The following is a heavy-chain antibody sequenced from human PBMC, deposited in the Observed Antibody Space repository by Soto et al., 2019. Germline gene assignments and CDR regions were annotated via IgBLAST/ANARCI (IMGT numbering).Heavy chain of an antibody. CDR1: GSSISSTSYY. J-gene: IGHJ6*02. CDR3: ARATDMVRGVIIISSYGMGV. CDR2: IYYSGST. Sequence: PSETLSLTCPFSGSSISSTSYYWGCLRQPPGKGLDWIGTIYYSGSTYYNPSVTSRVTISGDTSKNKFSLKLIAVTAADTAVYYCARATDMVRGVIIISSYGMGVGGQWTNVTVAS. D-gene: IGHD3-10*01. V-gene: IGHV4-39*01.